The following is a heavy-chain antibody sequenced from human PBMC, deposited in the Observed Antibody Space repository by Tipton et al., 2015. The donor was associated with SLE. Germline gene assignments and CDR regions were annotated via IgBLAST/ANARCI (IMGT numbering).Heavy chain of an antibody. Sequence: TLSLTCTVSGGSISSSTYYWTWIRQPPGKGLEWIGYVYYNGITNYNPSLKSRVTISVDTSKNQFSLKLGSMTAADTAVYYCARLSCTSANCYTDFFDYWGQGTLVTVSS. V-gene: IGHV4-61*01. CDR2: VYYNGIT. D-gene: IGHD2-2*02. J-gene: IGHJ4*02. CDR3: ARLSCTSANCYTDFFDY. CDR1: GGSISSSTYY.